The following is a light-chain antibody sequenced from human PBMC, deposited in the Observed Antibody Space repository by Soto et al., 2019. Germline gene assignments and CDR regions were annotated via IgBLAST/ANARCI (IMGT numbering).Light chain of an antibody. V-gene: IGKV3-20*01. Sequence: EIVLTQSPGTLSLSPGERATLSCRASQSVSSSYLAWNQQKPGQAPRLLIYGASSRATGIPDRFSGSGSGTDFTLTISRLEPEDFAVYSCQQYGSPPFTFGQGTRLEIK. CDR2: GAS. CDR3: QQYGSPPFT. J-gene: IGKJ5*01. CDR1: QSVSSSY.